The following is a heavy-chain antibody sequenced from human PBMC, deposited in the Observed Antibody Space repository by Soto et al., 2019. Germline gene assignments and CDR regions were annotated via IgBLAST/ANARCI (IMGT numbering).Heavy chain of an antibody. J-gene: IGHJ6*02. CDR2: INPSGGST. V-gene: IGHV1-46*01. Sequence: ASLKVSCKASGYTFTSYYMHWVRQAPGQGLEWMGIINPSGGSTSYAQKFQGRVTMTRDTSTSTVYMELSSLRSEDTAVYYCARDPPNPGNRHGMDVWGQGXTVTVYS. D-gene: IGHD4-4*01. CDR3: ARDPPNPGNRHGMDV. CDR1: GYTFTSYY.